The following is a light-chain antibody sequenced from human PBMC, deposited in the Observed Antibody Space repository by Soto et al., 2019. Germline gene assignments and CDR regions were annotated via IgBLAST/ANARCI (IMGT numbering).Light chain of an antibody. V-gene: IGKV1-33*01. CDR3: QQYDYLPIT. CDR2: DAS. Sequence: DIQMTQSPSSLSASVGDRVTITCRASQSISSYLNWYQQKPGKAPKLLIYDASSLESGVPSRFSGSGSGTHFTFTISSLQPEDFATYYCQQYDYLPITFGQGTRLEIK. CDR1: QSISSY. J-gene: IGKJ5*01.